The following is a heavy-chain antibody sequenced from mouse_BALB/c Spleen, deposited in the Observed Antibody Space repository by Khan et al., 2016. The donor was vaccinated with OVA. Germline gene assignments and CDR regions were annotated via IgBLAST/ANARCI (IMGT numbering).Heavy chain of an antibody. V-gene: IGHV9-1*02. CDR2: INTYTGEP. CDR1: GYTFTNYG. CDR3: ERGASYWYFDV. J-gene: IGHJ1*01. Sequence: QIQLVQSGPELKKPGETVKISCKASGYTFTNYGMNWVKQAPGKGLKWMGWINTYTGEPTYTDDFKGRFAFSLETSASTAYLQINNLKTEHMATYGGERGASYWYFDVWGAGTTVTVSS.